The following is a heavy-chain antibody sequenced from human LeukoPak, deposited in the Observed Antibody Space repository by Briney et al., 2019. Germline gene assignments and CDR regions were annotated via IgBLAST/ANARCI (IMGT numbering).Heavy chain of an antibody. CDR2: INRSGST. CDR1: GGSFSGYY. J-gene: IGHJ4*02. Sequence: SETLSLTCAVYGGSFSGYYWSWIRQPPGKGLEWIGEINRSGSTNYNPSLKSRVTISVDTSKNQFSLKLSSVTAADTAVYYCARGSADSSSCDYWGQGTLVTVSS. V-gene: IGHV4-34*01. D-gene: IGHD6-6*01. CDR3: ARGSADSSSCDY.